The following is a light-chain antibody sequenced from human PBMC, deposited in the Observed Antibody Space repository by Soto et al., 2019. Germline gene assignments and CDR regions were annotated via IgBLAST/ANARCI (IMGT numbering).Light chain of an antibody. CDR2: VNN. Sequence: QSALTQPASVSGSPGQSITISCTGTSSDVGDYKYVSWYQQHPDKAPKLIIFVNNNRPSGVSNRFSGSKSGNTASLTISGLQAEDEADYYCSSYTSSDTPYVFGTGTKLTVL. V-gene: IGLV2-14*01. CDR1: SSDVGDYKY. J-gene: IGLJ1*01. CDR3: SSYTSSDTPYV.